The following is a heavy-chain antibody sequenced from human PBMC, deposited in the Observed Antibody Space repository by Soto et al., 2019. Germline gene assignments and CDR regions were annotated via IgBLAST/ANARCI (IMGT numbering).Heavy chain of an antibody. CDR1: GGSFSGYY. Sequence: SETLSLTCAVYGGSFSGYYWSWIRQPPGKGLEWIGEINHSGSTNYNPSLKSRVTISVDTSKNQFSLKLSSVTAADTAVYYCARANGVFYYYYGMDVWGQGTTVTVSS. D-gene: IGHD2-8*01. CDR3: ARANGVFYYYYGMDV. CDR2: INHSGST. V-gene: IGHV4-34*01. J-gene: IGHJ6*02.